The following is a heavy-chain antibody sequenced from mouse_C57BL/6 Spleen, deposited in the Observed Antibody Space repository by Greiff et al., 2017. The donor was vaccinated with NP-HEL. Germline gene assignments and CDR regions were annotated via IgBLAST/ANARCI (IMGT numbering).Heavy chain of an antibody. D-gene: IGHD1-1*01. V-gene: IGHV1-61*01. Sequence: VQLQQPGAELVRPGSSVKLSCKASGYTFTSYWMDWVKQRPGQGLEWIGNIYPSDSETHYNQKFKDKATLTVDKSSSTAYMQLSSLTSEDSAVYYCARWGYGSSFAPFDYWGQGTTLTVSS. CDR1: GYTFTSYW. CDR2: IYPSDSET. CDR3: ARWGYGSSFAPFDY. J-gene: IGHJ2*01.